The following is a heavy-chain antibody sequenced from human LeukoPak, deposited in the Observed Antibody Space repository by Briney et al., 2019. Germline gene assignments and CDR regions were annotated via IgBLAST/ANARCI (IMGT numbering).Heavy chain of an antibody. V-gene: IGHV4-61*02. D-gene: IGHD3-22*01. CDR1: GGSISSGSYY. J-gene: IGHJ2*01. CDR2: IYTSGST. CDR3: ARGGRGVQYYYDSTGHFDL. Sequence: SETLSLTFTVSGGSISSGSYYWSWIRQPAGKGLEWIGRIYTSGSTNYNPSLKSRVTISVDTSKNQFSLKLSSVTAADTAVYYCARGGRGVQYYYDSTGHFDLWGRGTLVTVSS.